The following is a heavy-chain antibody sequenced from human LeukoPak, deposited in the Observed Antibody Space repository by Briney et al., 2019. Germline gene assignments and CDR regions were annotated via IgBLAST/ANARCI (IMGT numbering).Heavy chain of an antibody. CDR2: LNSEGSST. CDR1: GFTFSSYW. J-gene: IGHJ3*02. CDR3: ARDLLKILAYCGGDCYSLGDAFDI. V-gene: IGHV3-74*01. Sequence: GGSLRLSCTASGFTFSSYWMHWVRQAPGQGLVWVSRLNSEGSSTSYADSVKGRFNLSRDNDTNTMYLQINSLIAASTAVYYCARDLLKILAYCGGDCYSLGDAFDIWGQGTLVTVSS. D-gene: IGHD2-21*02.